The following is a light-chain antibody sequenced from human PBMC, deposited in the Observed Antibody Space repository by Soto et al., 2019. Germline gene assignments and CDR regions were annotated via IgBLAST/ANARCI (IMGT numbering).Light chain of an antibody. J-gene: IGKJ5*01. V-gene: IGKV1-39*01. CDR2: AAS. CDR3: QQSHSLPIT. CDR1: QFISTH. Sequence: QMTQFSASLSGSVGDTDIINCRASQFISTHLSWYRHKPGRGPELLIQAASSLRSGVPSRFSGSASEAGFTLTITALQPEDFATYFCQQSHSLPITVGQGTRLEIK.